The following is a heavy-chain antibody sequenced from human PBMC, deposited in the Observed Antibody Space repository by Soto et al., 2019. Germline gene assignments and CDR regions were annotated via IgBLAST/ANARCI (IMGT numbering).Heavy chain of an antibody. V-gene: IGHV4-39*07. Sequence: TSETRSLACIVGGGSISSSSYYWGWIRQPPGKGLEWIGSIYYSGSIYNNPSLKSRVTISVDRSKNQFSLKLSSVTAADTAVYYCASPPPSSGDGELFDYWGQGTLVTVSS. CDR3: ASPPPSSGDGELFDY. CDR1: GGSISSSSYY. CDR2: IYYSGSI. J-gene: IGHJ4*02. D-gene: IGHD1-26*01.